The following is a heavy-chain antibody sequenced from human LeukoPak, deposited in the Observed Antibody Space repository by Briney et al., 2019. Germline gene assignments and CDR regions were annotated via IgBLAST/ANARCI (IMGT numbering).Heavy chain of an antibody. CDR2: ISAYNGNT. CDR3: ARDNHFWSGNFDY. J-gene: IGHJ4*02. CDR1: GFTFTNYG. V-gene: IGHV1-18*04. Sequence: ASVKVSCKASGFTFTNYGITWVRQAPGQGLEWMGWISAYNGNTNYAQKLQGRVTMTTDTSTSTAYMELRSLRSDGTAVYYCARDNHFWSGNFDYWGQGTLVTVSS. D-gene: IGHD3-3*01.